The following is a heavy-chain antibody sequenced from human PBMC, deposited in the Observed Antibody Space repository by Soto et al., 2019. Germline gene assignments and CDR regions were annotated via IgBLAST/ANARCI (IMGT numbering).Heavy chain of an antibody. CDR3: ARASTDITFGGVIPSFDY. Sequence: SQTLSLTCAISGDSVSSNSAAWNWIRQSPSRGLEWLGRTYYRSKWYNDYAVSVKSRITINPDTSKNQFSLQLNSVTPEDTAVYYCARASTDITFGGVIPSFDYWGQGTLVTVSS. D-gene: IGHD3-16*02. J-gene: IGHJ4*02. V-gene: IGHV6-1*01. CDR2: TYYRSKWYN. CDR1: GDSVSSNSAA.